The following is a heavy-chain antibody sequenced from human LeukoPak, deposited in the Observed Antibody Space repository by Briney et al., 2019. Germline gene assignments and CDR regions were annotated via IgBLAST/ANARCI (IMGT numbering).Heavy chain of an antibody. V-gene: IGHV3-33*08. CDR1: GFTFGSYS. D-gene: IGHD6-13*01. Sequence: GGSLRLSCVASGFTFGSYSMNWVRQAPGKGLEWVAVIWYDGSNKYYADSVKGRFTISRDNSKNTLYLQMNSLRAEDTAVYYCARESGSSWYLDYWGQGTLVTVSS. CDR3: ARESGSSWYLDY. J-gene: IGHJ4*02. CDR2: IWYDGSNK.